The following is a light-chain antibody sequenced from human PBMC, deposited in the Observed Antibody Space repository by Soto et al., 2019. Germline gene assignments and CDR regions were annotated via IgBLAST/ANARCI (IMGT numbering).Light chain of an antibody. CDR1: KSLLHSNGYNY. CDR2: LAS. J-gene: IGKJ3*01. V-gene: IGKV2-28*01. Sequence: DLVMTQSPLSLPVIPGEPASISCRYSKSLLHSNGYNYLDWYLPKPGQSPQLLIYLASNRASRVPGSSSGYGRVNSITLTNWREKAGDVGVYYYGLARHIRTFGPGTKVDIK. CDR3: GLARHIRT.